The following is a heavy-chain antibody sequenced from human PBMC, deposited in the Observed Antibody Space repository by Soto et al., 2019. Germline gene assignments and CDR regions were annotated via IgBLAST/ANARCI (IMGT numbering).Heavy chain of an antibody. J-gene: IGHJ3*02. V-gene: IGHV4-34*01. CDR2: INHSGST. CDR1: GGSFSGYY. Sequence: QVQLQQWGAGLLKPSETLSLTCAVYGGSFSGYYWSWIRQPPGKGLEWIGEINHSGSTNYNPSLKSRVSISVDTSKNQFSLKLSSVPAADTAVYYCARRRGVSSGWYVYSLEAFDIWGQGTMVTVSS. D-gene: IGHD6-19*01. CDR3: ARRRGVSSGWYVYSLEAFDI.